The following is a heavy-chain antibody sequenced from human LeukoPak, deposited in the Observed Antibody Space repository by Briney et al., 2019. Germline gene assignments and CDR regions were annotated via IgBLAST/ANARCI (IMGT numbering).Heavy chain of an antibody. V-gene: IGHV3-11*04. D-gene: IGHD3-10*01. Sequence: GGSLRLSCAASGFAFSDFYMSWIRQAPGKGLDWVSYISSSGKTIYYADSVKGRFTISRDNAKNSLYLQMNSLRAEDTAVYYCARAYYYGSGSYGGYWGQGTLVTVSS. CDR3: ARAYYYGSGSYGGY. J-gene: IGHJ4*02. CDR1: GFAFSDFY. CDR2: ISSSGKTI.